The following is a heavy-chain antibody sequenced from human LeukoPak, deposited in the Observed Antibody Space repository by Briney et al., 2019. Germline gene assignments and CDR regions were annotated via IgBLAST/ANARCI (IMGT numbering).Heavy chain of an antibody. CDR3: ARLSSSWEGDAFDI. J-gene: IGHJ3*02. CDR2: IYPGDSDT. CDR1: GYIFITHW. Sequence: GESLKISCKGSGYIFITHWIGWVRQMPGKGLEWMGIIYPGDSDTRYSPSFQGQVTISADKSISTAYLQWSSLKASDTAMHYCARLSSSWEGDAFDIWGQGTMVTVSS. D-gene: IGHD6-13*01. V-gene: IGHV5-51*01.